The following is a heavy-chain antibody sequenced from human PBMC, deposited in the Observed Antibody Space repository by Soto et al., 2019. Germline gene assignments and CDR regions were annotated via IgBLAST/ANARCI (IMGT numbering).Heavy chain of an antibody. V-gene: IGHV1-2*04. D-gene: IGHD6-19*01. J-gene: IGHJ5*02. CDR1: GYTFTGYY. Sequence: ASVKVSCKASGYTFTGYYMHWVRQAPGQGLEWMGWINPNSGGTNYAQKFQGWVTMTRDTSISTAYMELSRLRSDDTAVYYCARDSSGWGVNWFDPWGQGTLVTVSS. CDR2: INPNSGGT. CDR3: ARDSSGWGVNWFDP.